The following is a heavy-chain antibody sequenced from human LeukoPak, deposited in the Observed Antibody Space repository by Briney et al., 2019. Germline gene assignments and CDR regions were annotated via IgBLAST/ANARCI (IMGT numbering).Heavy chain of an antibody. J-gene: IGHJ5*02. CDR2: IVVGSGNT. CDR3: AADLSPKMFDP. Sequence: VASVKVSCKASGSTFISSTIQWVRQARGQRLEWMGWIVVGSGNTNYAQKFQERVTITRDMSTSTAYMELSSLRSEDTAVYYCAADLSPKMFDPWGQGTLVTVSS. V-gene: IGHV1-58*02. CDR1: GSTFISST.